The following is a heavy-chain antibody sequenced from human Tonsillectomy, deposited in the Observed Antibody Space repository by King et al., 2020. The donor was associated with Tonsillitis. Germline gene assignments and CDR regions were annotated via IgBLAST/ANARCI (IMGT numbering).Heavy chain of an antibody. V-gene: IGHV3-73*01. J-gene: IGHJ5*02. CDR2: IRSKANNYAT. CDR1: GFTFSNSA. Sequence: QLVQSGGGLVQPGGSLKLSCSASGFTFSNSAMQWVRQASGKGLEWIGRIRSKANNYATAYTASVKGRFTISRDDSKKTAYLQMDSLKSEDSAVYYCASWQQLAPFDPWGQGILVTVSS. CDR3: ASWQQLAPFDP. D-gene: IGHD6-13*01.